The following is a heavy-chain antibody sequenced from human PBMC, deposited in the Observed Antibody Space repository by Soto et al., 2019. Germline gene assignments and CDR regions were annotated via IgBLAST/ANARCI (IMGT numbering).Heavy chain of an antibody. V-gene: IGHV3-23*01. CDR3: AKDAISGDGIWLMDS. D-gene: IGHD4-17*01. J-gene: IGHJ5*02. CDR2: LLRSGSSA. CDR1: GFTFRNYA. Sequence: GGSLRLSCAASGFTFRNYAMTWARQSPGKGLEWVSSLLRSGSSAYYADSVRGRFTISSDTSANSLYLQMDNLRAEDTAIYYCAKDAISGDGIWLMDSWGQGTVVTVSS.